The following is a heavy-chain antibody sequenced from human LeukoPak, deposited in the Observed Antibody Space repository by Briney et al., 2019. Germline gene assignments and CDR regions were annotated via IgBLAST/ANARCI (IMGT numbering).Heavy chain of an antibody. Sequence: PGGSLRLSCAASGFTFSSYAMSWVRQAPRKGLEWVSAISGSGGSTYYAGSVKGRFTISRDNSKNTLYLQMNSLRAEDTAVYYCAKDQSRFHNWFDPWGQGTLITVSS. V-gene: IGHV3-23*01. J-gene: IGHJ5*02. D-gene: IGHD3-10*01. CDR2: ISGSGGST. CDR3: AKDQSRFHNWFDP. CDR1: GFTFSSYA.